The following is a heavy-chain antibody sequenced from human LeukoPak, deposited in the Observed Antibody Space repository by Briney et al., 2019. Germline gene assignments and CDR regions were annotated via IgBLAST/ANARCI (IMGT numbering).Heavy chain of an antibody. CDR3: ARGGEY. J-gene: IGHJ4*02. V-gene: IGHV3-7*01. CDR2: IKQDGSEK. CDR1: GFTFSSYW. Sequence: AGGSLRLSCEASGFTFSSYWMNWVRQAPGKGLEWVANIKQDGSEKYYVDSVKGRFTISRDNARNSLYLQMDSLRVDDTAVYYCARGGEYWGQGTLVTVSS. D-gene: IGHD3-10*01.